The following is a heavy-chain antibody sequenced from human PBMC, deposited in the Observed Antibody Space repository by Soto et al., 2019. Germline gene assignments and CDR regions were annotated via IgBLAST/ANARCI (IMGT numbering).Heavy chain of an antibody. V-gene: IGHV4-39*01. CDR1: GGSFRGFY. CDR3: ATSQKGYNWNYFDH. J-gene: IGHJ4*02. D-gene: IGHD1-20*01. Sequence: SETLSLTCAVSGGSFRGFYWGWLRQSPGKGPEWIGSVFYTGFTSYNPSLESRVSVSVDTSKNQFSLKVSGVSAADTAVYYCATSQKGYNWNYFDHWGQGALVTVSS. CDR2: VFYTGFT.